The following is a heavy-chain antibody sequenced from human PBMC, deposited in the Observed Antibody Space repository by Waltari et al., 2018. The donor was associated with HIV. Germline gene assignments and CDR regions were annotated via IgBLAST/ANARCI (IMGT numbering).Heavy chain of an antibody. D-gene: IGHD6-6*01. V-gene: IGHV1-8*01. CDR2: MNPNSGNT. CDR3: ARFGLAARRVFDY. J-gene: IGHJ4*02. CDR1: GYTFTSYD. Sequence: LVQSGASVKVSCKASGYTFTSYDINWVRQATGQGLEWMGWMNPNSGNTGYAQKFQGRVTMTRNTSISTAYMELSSLRSEDTAVYYCARFGLAARRVFDYWGQGTLVTVSS.